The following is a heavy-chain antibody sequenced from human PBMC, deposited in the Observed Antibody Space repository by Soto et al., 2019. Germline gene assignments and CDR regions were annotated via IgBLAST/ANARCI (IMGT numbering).Heavy chain of an antibody. CDR1: GFTFSRYA. J-gene: IGHJ4*02. D-gene: IGHD3-9*01. V-gene: IGHV3-23*01. Sequence: GGSLRLSCAASGFTFSRYAMSWVRQAPGKGLEWVSAISGSGGSTYYADSVKGRFTISRDNSKNTLYLQMNSLRAEDTAVYYCATHLRYFDWLFGAIDYWGQGTLVTVSS. CDR2: ISGSGGST. CDR3: ATHLRYFDWLFGAIDY.